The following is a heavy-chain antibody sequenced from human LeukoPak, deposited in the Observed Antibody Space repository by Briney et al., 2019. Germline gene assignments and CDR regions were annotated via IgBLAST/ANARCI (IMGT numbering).Heavy chain of an antibody. J-gene: IGHJ6*03. D-gene: IGHD3-22*01. V-gene: IGHV3-11*01. CDR3: ARVEYYYDSSGSGYYYYMDV. Sequence: GGSLRLSCAASGFTFSDYYMSWIRQAPGKGLEWVSYISSSGSTIYYADSVKGRFTISRDNAKNSLYLQMNSLRAEDTAVYYCARVEYYYDSSGSGYYYYMDVWGKGTTVTISS. CDR1: GFTFSDYY. CDR2: ISSSGSTI.